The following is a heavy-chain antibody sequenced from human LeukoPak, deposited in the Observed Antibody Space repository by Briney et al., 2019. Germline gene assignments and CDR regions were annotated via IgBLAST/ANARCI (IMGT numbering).Heavy chain of an antibody. D-gene: IGHD1-26*01. V-gene: IGHV3-48*01. Sequence: GGSLRLSCAASGFTFSSYSMNWVRQAPGKGLEWVSYISSSSSTIYYVDSVKGRFTISRDNAKNSLYLQMNSLRAEDTAVYYCARDPVGATDYWGQGTLVTVSS. CDR1: GFTFSSYS. J-gene: IGHJ4*02. CDR2: ISSSSSTI. CDR3: ARDPVGATDY.